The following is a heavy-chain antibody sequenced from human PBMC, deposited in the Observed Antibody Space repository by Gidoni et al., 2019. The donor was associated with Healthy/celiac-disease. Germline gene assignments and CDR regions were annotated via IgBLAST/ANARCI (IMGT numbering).Heavy chain of an antibody. V-gene: IGHV3-11*01. J-gene: IGHJ4*02. Sequence: QLQLVESGGGLVKPGGSLSLSCAASGFTFRYYYMSWIRQAPGKGLEWVSYISSSGSTIYYADSVKGRFTISRDNAKNSLYLQMNSLRAEDTAVYYCATGPDYYDSSGYVPFDYWGQGTLVTVSS. CDR3: ATGPDYYDSSGYVPFDY. D-gene: IGHD3-22*01. CDR2: ISSSGSTI. CDR1: GFTFRYYY.